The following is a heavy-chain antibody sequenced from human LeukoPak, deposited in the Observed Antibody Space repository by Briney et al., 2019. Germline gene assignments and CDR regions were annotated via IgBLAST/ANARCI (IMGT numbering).Heavy chain of an antibody. D-gene: IGHD6-13*01. CDR2: ISGSGSTR. Sequence: GGSLRLSCAASGFTFNSYEMNWVRQAPGKGLEWVSYISGSGSTRYYADSVQGRFTLSRDNAKNSLSLQMNGLRAEDTAVYYCARQGYSSSWAKYYYYMDVWGKGTTVTVSS. CDR3: ARQGYSSSWAKYYYYMDV. V-gene: IGHV3-48*03. J-gene: IGHJ6*03. CDR1: GFTFNSYE.